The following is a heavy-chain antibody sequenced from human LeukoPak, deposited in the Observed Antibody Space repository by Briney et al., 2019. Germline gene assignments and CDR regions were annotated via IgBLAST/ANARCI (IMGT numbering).Heavy chain of an antibody. J-gene: IGHJ6*03. CDR2: IYNSGST. Sequence: SETLSLTCTVSGGSIRSYYWSWIRQPPGKGLEWIGYIYNSGSTNYSPSLKSRVTISVDTSKNQFSLKLSSVTAADTAVYYCARDSSGEGRYYYYYYMDVWGKGTTVTVSS. CDR3: ARDSSGEGRYYYYYYMDV. V-gene: IGHV4-59*12. D-gene: IGHD6-19*01. CDR1: GGSIRSYY.